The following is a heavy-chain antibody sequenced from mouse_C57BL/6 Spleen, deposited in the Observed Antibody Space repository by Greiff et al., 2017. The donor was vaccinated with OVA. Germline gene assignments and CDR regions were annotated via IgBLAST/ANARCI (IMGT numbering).Heavy chain of an antibody. J-gene: IGHJ2*02. CDR3: ARGAVEDDLDY. CDR1: GYSITSDY. V-gene: IGHV3-8*01. D-gene: IGHD1-1*01. Sequence: EVQRVESGPGLAKPSQTLSLTCSVTGYSITSDYWNWIRKFPGNNLEYMGYISYSGSTYYNPSLKSRISITPDTSKYQYYLQLNSVTTEDTATDYCARGAVEDDLDYWGQGTSLTVSS. CDR2: ISYSGST.